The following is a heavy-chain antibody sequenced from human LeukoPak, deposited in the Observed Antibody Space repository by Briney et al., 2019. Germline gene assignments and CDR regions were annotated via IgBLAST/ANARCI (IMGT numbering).Heavy chain of an antibody. D-gene: IGHD3-22*01. J-gene: IGHJ1*01. V-gene: IGHV3-48*01. Sequence: QPGGSLRLSCAASGFTFSTYTMNWVRQAPGKGLEWVSTVSDSRDVHYSDSVKGRFTISRDNARNSLYLQMNSLRAEDTAVYYCASLTYYFDSSGYYPGYFQHWGQGTLVTVSP. CDR3: ASLTYYFDSSGYYPGYFQH. CDR2: VSDSRDV. CDR1: GFTFSTYT.